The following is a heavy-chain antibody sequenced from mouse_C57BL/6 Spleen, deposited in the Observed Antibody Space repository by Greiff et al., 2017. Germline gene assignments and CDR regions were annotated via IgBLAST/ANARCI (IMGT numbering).Heavy chain of an antibody. J-gene: IGHJ1*03. CDR2: IHPNSGST. V-gene: IGHV1-64*01. D-gene: IGHD1-1*01. CDR3: ARYGYYYSSSYGYFDV. CDR1: GYTFTSYW. Sequence: VQLQQPGAELVKPGASVKLSCKASGYTFTSYWMHWVKQRPGQGLEWIGMIHPNSGSTNYNEKFKSKATLTVDKSSSTAYMQLSSLTSEDSAVYYCARYGYYYSSSYGYFDVWGTGTTVTVSS.